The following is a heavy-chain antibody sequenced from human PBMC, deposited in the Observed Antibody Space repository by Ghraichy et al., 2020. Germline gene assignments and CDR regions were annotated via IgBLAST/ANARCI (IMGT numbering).Heavy chain of an antibody. Sequence: SETLSLTCAVYGGSFSGYYWSWIRQPPGKGLEWIGEINHSGSTNYNPSLKSRVTISVDTSKNQFSLKLSSVTAADTAVYYCARSYQTFSSWYTKYFDYWGQGTLVTVSS. D-gene: IGHD6-13*01. CDR3: ARSYQTFSSWYTKYFDY. J-gene: IGHJ4*02. V-gene: IGHV4-34*01. CDR2: INHSGST. CDR1: GGSFSGYY.